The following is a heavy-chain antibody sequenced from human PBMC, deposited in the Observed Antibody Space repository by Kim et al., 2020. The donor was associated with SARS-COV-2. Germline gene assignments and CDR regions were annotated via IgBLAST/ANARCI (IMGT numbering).Heavy chain of an antibody. CDR3: ARDSLNHIVVVPAATYYYYYGMDV. V-gene: IGHV1-2*06. Sequence: ASVKVSCKASGYTFTGYYMHWVRQAPGQGLEWMGRINPNSGGTNYAQKFQGRVTMTRDTSISTAYMELSRLRSDDTAVYYCARDSLNHIVVVPAATYYYYYGMDVWGQGTTVTVSS. CDR1: GYTFTGYY. CDR2: INPNSGGT. J-gene: IGHJ6*02. D-gene: IGHD2-2*01.